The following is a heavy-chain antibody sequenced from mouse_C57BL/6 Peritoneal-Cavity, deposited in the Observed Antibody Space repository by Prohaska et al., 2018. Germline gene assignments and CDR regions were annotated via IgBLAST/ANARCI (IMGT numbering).Heavy chain of an antibody. CDR3: ARDPAWFAY. CDR2: IIRGSSTS. CDR1: GFTFSDYG. J-gene: IGHJ3*01. Sequence: EVQLVESGGGLLKPGGSLKLSCAASGFTFSDYGMHWVRQAPEKGLEWVEYIIRGSSTSYYADTVKGRFTISRDNAKNTLFLQMTSLRSEDTAMYYCARDPAWFAYWGQGTLVTVSA. V-gene: IGHV5-17*01.